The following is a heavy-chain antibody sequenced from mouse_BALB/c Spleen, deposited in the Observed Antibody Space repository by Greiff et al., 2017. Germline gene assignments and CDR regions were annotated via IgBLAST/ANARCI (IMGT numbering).Heavy chain of an antibody. CDR2: IDPANCNT. CDR1: GFNIKDTY. D-gene: IGHD1-2*01. J-gene: IGHJ2*01. CDR3: ARRATATGFDY. V-gene: IGHV14-3*02. Sequence: VQLQQSGAELVKPGASVKLSCTASGFNIKDTYMHWVKQRPEQGLEWIGRIDPANCNTKYDPKFQGKATITADTSSNTAYLQLSSLTSEDTAVYYCARRATATGFDYWGQGTTLTVSS.